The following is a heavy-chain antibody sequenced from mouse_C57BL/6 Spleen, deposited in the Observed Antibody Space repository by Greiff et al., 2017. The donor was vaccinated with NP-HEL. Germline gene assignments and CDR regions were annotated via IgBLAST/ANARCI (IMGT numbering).Heavy chain of an antibody. V-gene: IGHV1-59*01. CDR2: IDPSDSYT. J-gene: IGHJ4*01. CDR1: GYTFTSYW. Sequence: VQLQQPGAELVRPGTSVKLSCKASGYTFTSYWMHWVKQRPGQGLEWIGVIDPSDSYTNYNQKFKGKATLTVDTSSSTAYMQLSSLTSEDSAVYYCGRRDDGREGAMDYWGQGTSVTVSS. D-gene: IGHD1-1*01. CDR3: GRRDDGREGAMDY.